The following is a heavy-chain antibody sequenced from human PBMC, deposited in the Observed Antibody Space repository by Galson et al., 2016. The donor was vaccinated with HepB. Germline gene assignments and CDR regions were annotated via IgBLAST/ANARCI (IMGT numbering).Heavy chain of an antibody. CDR1: GYTFTNYD. CDR2: MTPNSGNT. Sequence: CKASGYTFTNYDFNWVRQAPGQGLEWLGWMTPNSGNTGYAQKFQGRLSLTRDTSTSTAYMELRSLRSDDTAVYYCARVGGYSYGDLDYWGQGTLVTVSS. J-gene: IGHJ4*02. D-gene: IGHD5-18*01. CDR3: ARVGGYSYGDLDY. V-gene: IGHV1-8*02.